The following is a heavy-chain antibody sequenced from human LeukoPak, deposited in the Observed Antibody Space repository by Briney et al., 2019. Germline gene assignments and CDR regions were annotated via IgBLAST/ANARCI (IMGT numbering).Heavy chain of an antibody. D-gene: IGHD3-22*01. CDR2: IYHSGST. CDR3: ARHDSSGPYNAFDI. V-gene: IGHV4-4*02. CDR1: GGSISSSNW. Sequence: SGTLSLTCAVSGGSISSSNWWSWVRQPPGKGLEWIGEIYHSGSTNYNPSLKSRVTISVDKSKNQFSLKLSSETAADTAVYYCARHDSSGPYNAFDIWGQGTMVTVSS. J-gene: IGHJ3*02.